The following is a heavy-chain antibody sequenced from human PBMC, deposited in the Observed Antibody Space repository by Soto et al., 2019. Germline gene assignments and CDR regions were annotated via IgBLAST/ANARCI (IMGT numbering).Heavy chain of an antibody. V-gene: IGHV6-1*01. Sequence: SQTLSLTCAISGDRVSSNSALWTWVRQSPSRGLEWLGRTYYRSKWYNDYAVSVKSRITINPDTSKNQFSLQLNSVPPEATAIYYCTRGHYYYGMDVLGLGTTVTVSS. CDR2: TYYRSKWYN. J-gene: IGHJ6*02. CDR1: GDRVSSNSAL. CDR3: TRGHYYYGMDV. D-gene: IGHD3-10*01.